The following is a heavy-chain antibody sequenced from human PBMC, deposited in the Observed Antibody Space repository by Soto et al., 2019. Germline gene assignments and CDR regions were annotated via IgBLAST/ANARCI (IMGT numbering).Heavy chain of an antibody. CDR2: IYSSGDST. CDR3: AKGINGMDV. Sequence: AGGSLRLSCAASGFTFSTYAMSWVRQAPGKGLEWVSSIYSSGDSTYYADSVKGRFTISRDNSKNTLYLQMNSLRAEDTALFYCAKGINGMDVWGQGTTVTVSS. CDR1: GFTFSTYA. V-gene: IGHV3-23*05. J-gene: IGHJ6*02.